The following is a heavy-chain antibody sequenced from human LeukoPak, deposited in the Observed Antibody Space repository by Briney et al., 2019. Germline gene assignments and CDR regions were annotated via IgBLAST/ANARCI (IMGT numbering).Heavy chain of an antibody. CDR2: ISSSGSTI. CDR3: ARAQLVGSYNWFDP. Sequence: GGSQRLSCAASGFTFSDYYMSWIRQAPGKGLEWVSYISSSGSTIYYADSVKGRFTISRDNAKISLYLQMNSLRAEDTAVYYCARAQLVGSYNWFDPWGQGTLVTVSS. CDR1: GFTFSDYY. D-gene: IGHD6-6*01. V-gene: IGHV3-11*04. J-gene: IGHJ5*02.